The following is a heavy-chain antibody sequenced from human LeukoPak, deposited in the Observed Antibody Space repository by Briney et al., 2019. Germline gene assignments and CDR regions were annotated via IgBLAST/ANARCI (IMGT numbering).Heavy chain of an antibody. J-gene: IGHJ4*02. CDR1: GGSISNSRYY. Sequence: SETLSLTCSVSGGSISNSRYYWGWLRQPPGKGLEWIGSIFYSGATNSNPSLRSRLTISVDTSKNQFSLKLGSVTAADAAVYYCARGCDDSSGYYQYYFDYWGQGTLVTVSS. CDR2: IFYSGAT. D-gene: IGHD3-22*01. V-gene: IGHV4-39*01. CDR3: ARGCDDSSGYYQYYFDY.